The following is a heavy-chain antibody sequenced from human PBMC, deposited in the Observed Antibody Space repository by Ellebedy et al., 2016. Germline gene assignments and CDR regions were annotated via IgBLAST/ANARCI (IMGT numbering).Heavy chain of an antibody. J-gene: IGHJ3*02. Sequence: GESLKISXAASGFTFSSYGMHWVRQAPGKGLEWVAVIWYDGSNKYYADSVKGRFTISRDNSKNTLYLQMNSLRAEDTAVYYCARDNSLTPGAYSGSYYNAFDIWGQGTMVTVSS. CDR1: GFTFSSYG. CDR2: IWYDGSNK. D-gene: IGHD1-26*01. V-gene: IGHV3-33*01. CDR3: ARDNSLTPGAYSGSYYNAFDI.